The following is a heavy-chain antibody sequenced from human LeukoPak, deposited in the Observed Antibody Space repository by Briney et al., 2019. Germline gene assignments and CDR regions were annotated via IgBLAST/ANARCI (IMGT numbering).Heavy chain of an antibody. CDR3: ARGSYDFWSGYPYYFDY. CDR1: GYTFTSYY. D-gene: IGHD3-3*01. J-gene: IGHJ4*02. Sequence: GASVKVSCKASGYTFTSYYMHWVRHAPGQGLEWMGIINPSGGSTSYAQKFQGRGTMTRDMSTSTVYMKLSSLRSEDTAVYYCARGSYDFWSGYPYYFDYWGQGTLVTVSS. CDR2: INPSGGST. V-gene: IGHV1-46*01.